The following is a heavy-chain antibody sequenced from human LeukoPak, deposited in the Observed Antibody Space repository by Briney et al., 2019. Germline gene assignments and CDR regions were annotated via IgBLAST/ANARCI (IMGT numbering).Heavy chain of an antibody. CDR3: ARGGLDGYNENFDY. D-gene: IGHD5-24*01. Sequence: GASVKVSCRASGNLFTSYDINWVRQATGQGLEWMGWMNPNSGNTGYSQKFQGRVTMTRNISISTAYMELSSLRSEDTAVYYCARGGLDGYNENFDYWGQGTLVTVSS. J-gene: IGHJ4*02. CDR1: GNLFTSYD. V-gene: IGHV1-8*01. CDR2: MNPNSGNT.